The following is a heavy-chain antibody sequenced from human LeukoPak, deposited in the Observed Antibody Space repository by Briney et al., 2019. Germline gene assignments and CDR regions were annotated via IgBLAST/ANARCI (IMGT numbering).Heavy chain of an antibody. J-gene: IGHJ4*02. Sequence: GGSLRLSCADSGVTFSAYGMHWGRQAPGKGRERGAIISYDGSNKYYPDSVTGRFTISRDDSKNTLYLQLNSLRTEDTAVYYCAKELTRPNRPVAGLNYWGQGTLVTVSS. CDR3: AKELTRPNRPVAGLNY. V-gene: IGHV3-30*18. D-gene: IGHD6-19*01. CDR1: GVTFSAYG. CDR2: ISYDGSNK.